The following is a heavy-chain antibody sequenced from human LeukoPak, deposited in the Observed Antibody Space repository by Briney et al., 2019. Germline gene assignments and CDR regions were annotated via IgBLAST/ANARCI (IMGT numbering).Heavy chain of an antibody. V-gene: IGHV4-31*03. Sequence: SETLSLTCTVSGGPISSGGYYWSWIRQHPGKGLEWIGYIYYSGSTYYNPSLKSRVTISVDTSKNQFSLKLSSVTAADTAVYYCTRAVAGYFDYWGQGTLVTVSS. CDR3: TRAVAGYFDY. CDR1: GGPISSGGYY. J-gene: IGHJ4*02. CDR2: IYYSGST. D-gene: IGHD6-19*01.